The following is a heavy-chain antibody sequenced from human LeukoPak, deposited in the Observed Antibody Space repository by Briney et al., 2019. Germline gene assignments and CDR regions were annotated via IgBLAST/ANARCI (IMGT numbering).Heavy chain of an antibody. Sequence: ASVKVSCKASGGSFSSFVISWARQAPGQGLEWMGEITPIFGEAQNAEKFQGRVTITADEPTSTVYMELTSLRLDDTAMYYCARNSRVASTSGLNYWGQGTLVTVSS. CDR1: GGSFSSFV. CDR3: ARNSRVASTSGLNY. J-gene: IGHJ4*02. CDR2: ITPIFGEA. D-gene: IGHD5-12*01. V-gene: IGHV1-69*13.